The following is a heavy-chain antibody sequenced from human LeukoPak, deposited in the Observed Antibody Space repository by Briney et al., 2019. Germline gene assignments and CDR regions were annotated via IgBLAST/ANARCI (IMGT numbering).Heavy chain of an antibody. CDR2: ISAYNGNT. J-gene: IGHJ4*02. CDR1: GYTFTSYG. V-gene: IGHV1-18*01. CDR3: ARDRIGGYDALFDY. D-gene: IGHD5-12*01. Sequence: ASVKVSCKASGYTFTSYGISWVRQAPGQGLEWMGWISAYNGNTNYAQKLRGRVTMTTDTSTSTAYMELRSLRSDDTAVYYCARDRIGGYDALFDYWGQGTLVTVSS.